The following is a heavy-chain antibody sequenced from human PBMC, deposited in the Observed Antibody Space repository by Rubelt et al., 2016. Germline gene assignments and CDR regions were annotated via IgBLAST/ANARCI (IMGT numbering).Heavy chain of an antibody. V-gene: IGHV4-34*01. D-gene: IGHD2-21*02. J-gene: IGHJ4*02. CDR1: GGSFSGYY. Sequence: QVQLQQWGAGLLKPSETLSLTCAVYGGSFSGYYCTWIRQPPGKGLEWIGEIHPSGSTNYNPSLKSRVTISVDTSKNQLSLKLRSLTAADSAVYHCARQPPDTAAFDYWGQGVLVTVSS. CDR2: IHPSGST. CDR3: ARQPPDTAAFDY.